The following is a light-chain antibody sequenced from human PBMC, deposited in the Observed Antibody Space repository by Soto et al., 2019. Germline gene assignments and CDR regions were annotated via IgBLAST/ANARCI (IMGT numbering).Light chain of an antibody. J-gene: IGKJ3*01. CDR1: QSVSSSY. CDR3: QHYGTSAL. V-gene: IGKV3-20*01. Sequence: EIVLTQSPGTLSLSPGERATLSCRASQSVSSSYLAWYQQKPGQAPRLLIYDASRATGIPDRVSGSWSGTDFTLTITRLEPEDFAVYYCQHYGTSALFGPGTKVDI. CDR2: DAS.